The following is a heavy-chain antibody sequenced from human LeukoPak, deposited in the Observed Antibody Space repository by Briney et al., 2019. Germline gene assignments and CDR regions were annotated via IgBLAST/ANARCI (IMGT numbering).Heavy chain of an antibody. D-gene: IGHD4-17*01. CDR1: GFTISSNY. V-gene: IGHV3-66*01. CDR3: AREGLRPIDY. J-gene: IGHJ4*02. Sequence: GGSLRLSCAASGFTISSNYMFWVRQAPGKGLEWVSVIYSGGNTYYADSVKGRFTISRDNSKNTLYLQMNSLRAEDTAVYYCAREGLRPIDYWGQGTLVTVSS. CDR2: IYSGGNT.